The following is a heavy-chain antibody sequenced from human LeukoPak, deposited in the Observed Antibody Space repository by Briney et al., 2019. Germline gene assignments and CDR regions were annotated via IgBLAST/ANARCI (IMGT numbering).Heavy chain of an antibody. CDR3: ARRPIHCYGSGSANYGMDV. CDR1: GGSFSGYY. V-gene: IGHV4-34*01. J-gene: IGHJ6*02. CDR2: INHSGST. D-gene: IGHD3-10*01. Sequence: SETLSLTCAVYGGSFSGYYWSWIRQPPGKGLEWIGEINHSGSTNYNPSLKSRVTISVDTSKNQFSLKLSSVTAADTAVYYCARRPIHCYGSGSANYGMDVWGQGTTVTVSS.